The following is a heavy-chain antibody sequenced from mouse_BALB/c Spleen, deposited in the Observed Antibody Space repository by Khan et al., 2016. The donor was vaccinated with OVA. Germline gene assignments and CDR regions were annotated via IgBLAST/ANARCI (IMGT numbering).Heavy chain of an antibody. CDR3: ARLPYYHYNIMDY. Sequence: QVQLKESGPGLVAPSQSLSITCTISGFSLTNYGVHWVRQPPGKGLEWLVVIWSDGSTTYNSALKSRLTISKDNSKSQVFLKMNSLQTDDTAMYFCARLPYYHYNIMDYWGQGTPVTVSS. V-gene: IGHV2-6-1*01. CDR1: GFSLTNYG. J-gene: IGHJ4*01. CDR2: IWSDGST. D-gene: IGHD2-10*01.